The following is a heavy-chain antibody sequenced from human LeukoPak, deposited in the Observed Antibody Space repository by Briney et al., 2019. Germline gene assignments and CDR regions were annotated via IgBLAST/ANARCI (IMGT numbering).Heavy chain of an antibody. CDR3: AKDNPTTVTEYYFDY. Sequence: GGSLRLSCAASGFTFGDYAMHWVRQAPGKGLEWVSLISGDGGSTYYADSVKGRFTISRDNSKNSLYLQMNSLRTEDTALYYCAKDNPTTVTEYYFDYWDQGTLVTVSS. V-gene: IGHV3-43*02. D-gene: IGHD4-11*01. J-gene: IGHJ4*02. CDR2: ISGDGGST. CDR1: GFTFGDYA.